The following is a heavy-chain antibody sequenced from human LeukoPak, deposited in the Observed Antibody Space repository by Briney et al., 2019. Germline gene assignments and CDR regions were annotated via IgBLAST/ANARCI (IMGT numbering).Heavy chain of an antibody. CDR2: IYYSGST. V-gene: IGHV4-39*07. D-gene: IGHD1-26*01. Sequence: SETLTLTCTVSGGSISSSSYYWGWIRQPPGKGLEWIGSIYYSGSTYYNPSLKSRVTISVDTSKNQFSLKLSSVTAADTAVYYCARDKSGSFDYWGQGTLVTVSS. CDR3: ARDKSGSFDY. CDR1: GGSISSSSYY. J-gene: IGHJ4*02.